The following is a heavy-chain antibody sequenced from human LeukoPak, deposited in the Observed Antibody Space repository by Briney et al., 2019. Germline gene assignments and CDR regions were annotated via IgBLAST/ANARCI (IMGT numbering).Heavy chain of an antibody. V-gene: IGHV4-31*03. CDR1: GGSISSGGYY. CDR2: IYYTGST. Sequence: SQTLSLTCTVSGGSISSGGYYWNWIRQHPGKGLEWIGYIYYTGSTDYNPSLKSRSTISVGTSKNQFSLMLSSVTAADTAVYYCARGGGDYYYYYYLDVWGKGTTVTVSS. J-gene: IGHJ6*03. D-gene: IGHD3-10*01. CDR3: ARGGGDYYYYYYLDV.